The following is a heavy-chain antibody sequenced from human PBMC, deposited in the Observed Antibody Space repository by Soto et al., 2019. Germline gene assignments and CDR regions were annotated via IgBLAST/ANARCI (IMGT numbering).Heavy chain of an antibody. CDR3: ARVGYYYDSSGYYLSFDY. Sequence: QVQLVQSGAEVKKPGASVKVSCKASGYTFTSYDINWVRQATGQGLEWMGWMTPNSGNTGYAQKFQGRVTMTRNTSISTAYMELSSLRSEETAVYYCARVGYYYDSSGYYLSFDYWGQGTLVTVSS. V-gene: IGHV1-8*01. CDR1: GYTFTSYD. J-gene: IGHJ4*02. CDR2: MTPNSGNT. D-gene: IGHD3-22*01.